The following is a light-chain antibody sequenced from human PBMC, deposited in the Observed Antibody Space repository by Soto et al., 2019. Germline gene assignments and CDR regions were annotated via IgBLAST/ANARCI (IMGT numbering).Light chain of an antibody. Sequence: QSALTQPPSASGSPGQSVTISCTGTSSDVGGYNCVSWYQQHPGKAPQLMIYEVTKRPSGVPDRFSGSKSGNTASLTVSGLQDEDEADYYCSSYAGSNNVLFGGGTKLTVL. CDR3: SSYAGSNNVL. CDR2: EVT. V-gene: IGLV2-8*01. CDR1: SSDVGGYNC. J-gene: IGLJ2*01.